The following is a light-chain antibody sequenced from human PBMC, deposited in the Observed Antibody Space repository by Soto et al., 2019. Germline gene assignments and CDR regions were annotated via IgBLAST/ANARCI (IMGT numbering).Light chain of an antibody. CDR1: QSVSSN. CDR3: QQYNNWPPLT. CDR2: GAS. Sequence: IVMTQSPETRSVSPGERATLSCRASQSVSSNLAWYQQKPGQAPRLLIYGASTRATGIPARFSGSGSGTEFTLTISSLQSEDFAVHYCQQYNNWPPLTFGGGTKVDIK. V-gene: IGKV3-15*01. J-gene: IGKJ4*01.